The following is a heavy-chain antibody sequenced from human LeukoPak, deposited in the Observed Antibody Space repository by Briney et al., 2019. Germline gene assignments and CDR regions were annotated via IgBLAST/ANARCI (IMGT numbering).Heavy chain of an antibody. Sequence: GGSLRLSCAASGFTFSDYYMSWIRQAPGKGLEWVSYISGSGSHTTYADPVRGRFTISRDNAKNSLSLQVNSLRADDTAVYYCARVGSTVAAGTPDYWGQGTLVTVSS. CDR1: GFTFSDYY. V-gene: IGHV3-11*06. J-gene: IGHJ4*02. D-gene: IGHD6-13*01. CDR3: ARVGSTVAAGTPDY. CDR2: ISGSGSHT.